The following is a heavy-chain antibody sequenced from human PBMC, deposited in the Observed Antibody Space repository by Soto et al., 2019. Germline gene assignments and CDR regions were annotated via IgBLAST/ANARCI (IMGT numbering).Heavy chain of an antibody. CDR2: ISAYNGNT. Sequence: APVKLSCKASGYSFTSYGISWVRQAPGQGLEWMGWISAYNGNTNYAQKLQGRVTMTTDTSTSTAYMELRSLRSDDTAVYYCARGQHYDFWSGYLSPAYYYYGMDVWGQGTTVTVSS. CDR3: ARGQHYDFWSGYLSPAYYYYGMDV. CDR1: GYSFTSYG. V-gene: IGHV1-18*01. D-gene: IGHD3-3*01. J-gene: IGHJ6*02.